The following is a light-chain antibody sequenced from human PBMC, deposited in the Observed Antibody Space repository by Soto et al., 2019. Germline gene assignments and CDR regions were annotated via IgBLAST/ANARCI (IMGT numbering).Light chain of an antibody. Sequence: DIQMTQSPSTLSASVGDRVTITCRASQSISSWLAWYQQKPGKAPKLLIYNASSWASGVPSRFSGSGSGTEFTLTISSLQPDDFATYYCQQFHSFSPTFGQGTKVEIK. CDR2: NAS. J-gene: IGKJ1*01. V-gene: IGKV1-5*03. CDR3: QQFHSFSPT. CDR1: QSISSW.